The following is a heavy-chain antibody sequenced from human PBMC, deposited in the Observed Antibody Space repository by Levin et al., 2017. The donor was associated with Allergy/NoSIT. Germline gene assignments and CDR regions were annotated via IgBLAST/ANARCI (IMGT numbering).Heavy chain of an antibody. J-gene: IGHJ6*02. Sequence: SLKISCAASGFSFDDYAMHWVRQAPGKGLEWVSGISWNSGSMVYADSVKGRFTISRDNAKNSLYLQMNSLKAEDTALYYCAKDEVGSGKLGYYGMDVWGQGTTVTVSS. CDR2: ISWNSGSM. CDR3: AKDEVGSGKLGYYGMDV. D-gene: IGHD3-10*01. CDR1: GFSFDDYA. V-gene: IGHV3-9*01.